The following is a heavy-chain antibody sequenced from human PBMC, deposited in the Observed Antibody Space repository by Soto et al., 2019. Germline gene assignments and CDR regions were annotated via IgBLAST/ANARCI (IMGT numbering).Heavy chain of an antibody. D-gene: IGHD6-19*01. Sequence: SETLSLTCTVSGGSISSSSYYWGWIRQPPGKGLEWIGSIYYSGSTYYNPSLKSRVTISVDTSKNQFSLKLSSVTAADTAVYYCARQAPLYSSGWTDFDYWGQGTLVTVSS. J-gene: IGHJ4*02. CDR3: ARQAPLYSSGWTDFDY. CDR2: IYYSGST. CDR1: GGSISSSSYY. V-gene: IGHV4-39*01.